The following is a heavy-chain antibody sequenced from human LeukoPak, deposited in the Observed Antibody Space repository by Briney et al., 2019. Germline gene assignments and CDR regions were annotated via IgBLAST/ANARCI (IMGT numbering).Heavy chain of an antibody. CDR1: GGSFSGYY. D-gene: IGHD4/OR15-4a*01. CDR2: INHSGST. Sequence: SETLSLTCAVYGGSFSGYYWSWTRQPPGKGLEWIGEINHSGSTNYNPSLKSRVTISVDTSKNQFSLKLSSVTAADTAVYYCAREDPRTKVPEGMDVWGQGTTVTVSS. J-gene: IGHJ6*02. CDR3: AREDPRTKVPEGMDV. V-gene: IGHV4-34*01.